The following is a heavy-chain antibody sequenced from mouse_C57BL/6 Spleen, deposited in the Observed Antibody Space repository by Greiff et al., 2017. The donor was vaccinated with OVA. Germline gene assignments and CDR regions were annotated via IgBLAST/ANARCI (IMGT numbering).Heavy chain of an antibody. V-gene: IGHV1-69*01. CDR2: IDPSDSYT. Sequence: VQLQQPGAELVMPGASVKLSCKASGYTFTSYWMHWVKQRPGQGLEWIGEIDPSDSYTNYNQKFKGKSTLTVDKSSSTAYMQLSSLTSEDSAVYYCARRGLDYYSNDFDYWGQGTTLTVSS. CDR3: ARRGLDYYSNDFDY. CDR1: GYTFTSYW. D-gene: IGHD2-5*01. J-gene: IGHJ2*01.